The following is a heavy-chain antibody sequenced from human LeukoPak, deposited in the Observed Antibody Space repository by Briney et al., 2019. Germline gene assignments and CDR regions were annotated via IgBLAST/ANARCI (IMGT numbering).Heavy chain of an antibody. D-gene: IGHD3-3*01. CDR2: ISAYNGNT. V-gene: IGHV1-18*01. CDR1: GYTFTSYG. CDR3: ARSSHDFWSVGFDP. Sequence: ASVKVSCKASGYTFTSYGISWVRQAPGQGLEWMEWISAYNGNTNYAQTLQGRVTMTTDTSTTTAYMELRSLRSDDTAVYYCARSSHDFWSVGFDPWGQGTLVTVSS. J-gene: IGHJ5*02.